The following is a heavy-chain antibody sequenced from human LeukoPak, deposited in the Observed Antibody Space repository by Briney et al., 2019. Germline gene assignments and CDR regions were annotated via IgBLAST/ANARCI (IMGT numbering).Heavy chain of an antibody. Sequence: ASVKVSCKASGYTFIDYYIHWVRQAPGQGLEWMGWINPNSGGTNYAQKFQGRVTMTRDTSISTAYMEVSRLRSDDTAVHYCARGGTSSSSGFDPWGQGTLVTVSS. J-gene: IGHJ5*02. CDR1: GYTFIDYY. V-gene: IGHV1-2*02. D-gene: IGHD6-6*01. CDR2: INPNSGGT. CDR3: ARGGTSSSSGFDP.